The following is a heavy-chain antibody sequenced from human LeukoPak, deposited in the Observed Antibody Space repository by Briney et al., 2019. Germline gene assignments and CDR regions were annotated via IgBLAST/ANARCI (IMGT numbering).Heavy chain of an antibody. V-gene: IGHV3-23*01. D-gene: IGHD2-21*02. CDR2: ISGSGGST. CDR1: GFTFSSYA. Sequence: GGSLRLSCAASGFTFSSYAMSWVRQAPGKGLEWVSAISGSGGSTYYADSVKGRFTISRDNSKNTLYLQMNSLRAEDTAVYYCAKEEPHIMVVTAIPGNDAFDIWGQGTMVTVSS. CDR3: AKEEPHIMVVTAIPGNDAFDI. J-gene: IGHJ3*02.